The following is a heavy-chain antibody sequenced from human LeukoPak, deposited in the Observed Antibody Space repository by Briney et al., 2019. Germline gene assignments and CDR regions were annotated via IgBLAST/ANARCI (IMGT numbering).Heavy chain of an antibody. CDR1: GFTFSSYA. V-gene: IGHV3-30*04. J-gene: IGHJ4*02. CDR2: ISYDGSNK. Sequence: GRSLRLSCAASGFTFSSYAMHWVRQAPGKGLEWVAAISYDGSNKYYADSVKGRFTISRDNSKNTLYLQMNSLRAEDTAVYYCASARITMIVVVNTTSDDYWGQGTLVTVSS. CDR3: ASARITMIVVVNTTSDDY. D-gene: IGHD3-22*01.